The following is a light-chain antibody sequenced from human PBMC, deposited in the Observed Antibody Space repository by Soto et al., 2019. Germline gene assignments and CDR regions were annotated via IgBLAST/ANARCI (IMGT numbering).Light chain of an antibody. Sequence: DIQMTQSPSSLSASVGDRVTITCRASQSIDRFLNWYQQKPGKAPNLLIYAASSLQSGVPSRFSGSGSGTDFTLTISSLQPDDFATYYCQQYNHYSGLTFGGGTKVDIK. V-gene: IGKV1-39*01. CDR1: QSIDRF. J-gene: IGKJ4*01. CDR3: QQYNHYSGLT. CDR2: AAS.